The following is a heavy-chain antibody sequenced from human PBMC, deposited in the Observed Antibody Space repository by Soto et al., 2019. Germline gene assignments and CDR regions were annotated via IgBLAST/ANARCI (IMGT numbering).Heavy chain of an antibody. Sequence: ASVKVSCKASGDTYTSYYIHWVRQAPGQGLGWMGTFNPSGGGTFYAQKFQGRVTMTGDTSTSTVYMELSSLRSEDTAVYYCARAPHYDILTGYYGFDYWGQGTLVTVSS. D-gene: IGHD3-9*01. CDR1: GDTYTSYY. CDR2: FNPSGGGT. CDR3: ARAPHYDILTGYYGFDY. V-gene: IGHV1-46*01. J-gene: IGHJ4*02.